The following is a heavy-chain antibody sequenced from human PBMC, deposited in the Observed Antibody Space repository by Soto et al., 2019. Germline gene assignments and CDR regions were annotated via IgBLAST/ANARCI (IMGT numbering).Heavy chain of an antibody. CDR1: GYTFTSYG. J-gene: IGHJ4*03. CDR3: ARRDCSGGSCYFDY. V-gene: IGHV1-18*01. CDR2: ISAYNGNT. Sequence: ASVKVSCKASGYTFTSYGISWVRQAPGQGLEWMGWISAYNGNTNYAQKLQGQVTISADKSISTAYLQWSSLKASDTAMYYCARRDCSGGSCYFDYWGQGTLVTVSS. D-gene: IGHD2-15*01.